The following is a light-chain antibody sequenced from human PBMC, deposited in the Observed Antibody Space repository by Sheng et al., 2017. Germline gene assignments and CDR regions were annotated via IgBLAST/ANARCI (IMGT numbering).Light chain of an antibody. CDR2: AAS. V-gene: IGKV1-27*01. J-gene: IGKJ4*01. CDR3: QKYNSALT. Sequence: DIQMTQSPSSLSASVGDRVTITCRASQGISNYLAWYQQKPGKVPKLLIYAASTLQSGVPSRFSGSGSGTDFTLTISSLQPEDVAIYYCQKYNSALTFGGGTKVEIK. CDR1: QGISNY.